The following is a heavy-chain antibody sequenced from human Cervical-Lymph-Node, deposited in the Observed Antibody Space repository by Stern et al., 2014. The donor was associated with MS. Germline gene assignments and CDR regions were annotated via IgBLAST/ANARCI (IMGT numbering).Heavy chain of an antibody. CDR2: INAGDADT. Sequence: VQLVESGAEVKKPVASVKVSCKATGYTFSSYVIHWVRQAPGQRPEWMGWINAGDADTKHAQKFQGRVTFTRDAYATTAYMELSSLTSEDSAVYYCARDDGNSYGYYYFDYWGQGTLVTVSS. V-gene: IGHV1-3*01. J-gene: IGHJ4*02. CDR1: GYTFSSYV. CDR3: ARDDGNSYGYYYFDY. D-gene: IGHD5-18*01.